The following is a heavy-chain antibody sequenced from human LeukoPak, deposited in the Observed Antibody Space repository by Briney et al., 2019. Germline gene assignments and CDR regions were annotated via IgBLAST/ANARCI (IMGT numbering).Heavy chain of an antibody. V-gene: IGHV4-4*07. Sequence: SETLSLTCTVSGGSISSYSWSWIRQPAGKGLEWIGRIYTSGSTNYNPSLKSRVTMSVDTSKNQLSLKLSSVTAEDTAVYSCAKEDSYFIQNFDYWGQGTLVTVSS. CDR3: AKEDSYFIQNFDY. CDR2: IYTSGST. CDR1: GGSISSYS. J-gene: IGHJ4*02. D-gene: IGHD3-9*01.